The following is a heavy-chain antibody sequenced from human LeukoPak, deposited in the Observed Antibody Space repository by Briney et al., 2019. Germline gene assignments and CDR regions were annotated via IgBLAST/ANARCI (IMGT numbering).Heavy chain of an antibody. CDR1: GFTFSSYE. CDR2: ISTSGSTI. CDR3: ASTNWHYVY. J-gene: IGHJ4*02. Sequence: PGGSLRLSCAASGFTFSSYEFNWVRQAPGKGLEWVSYISTSGSTIYYADSVKGRFTFSRDNARNSLYLQMNSLRAEDTAVYYCASTNWHYVYWGQGTLVTVSS. D-gene: IGHD1-7*01. V-gene: IGHV3-48*03.